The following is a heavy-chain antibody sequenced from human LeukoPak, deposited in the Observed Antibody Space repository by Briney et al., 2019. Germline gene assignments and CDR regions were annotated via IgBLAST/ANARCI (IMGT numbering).Heavy chain of an antibody. Sequence: GGSLRLSCAASGFTFSSYWMHWVRQAPGKGLVWVARIQYDGSTTNYADSVKGRFTISRDNAKKTLYVQMNSLRAEDTAVYYCARALVAGVTLNALDIWGQGTMVTVSS. CDR2: IQYDGSTT. CDR3: ARALVAGVTLNALDI. V-gene: IGHV3-74*01. J-gene: IGHJ3*02. CDR1: GFTFSSYW. D-gene: IGHD2-15*01.